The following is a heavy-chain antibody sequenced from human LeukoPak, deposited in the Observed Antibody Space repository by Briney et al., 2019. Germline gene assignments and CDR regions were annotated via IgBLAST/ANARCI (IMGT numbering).Heavy chain of an antibody. Sequence: SETLSLTCTVSGGSISSGGYYWSWLRQHPGKGLEWIGYIYYSGSTYYNPSLKSRVTISVDTSKNQFSLKLSSVTAADTAVYYCARAETYSSSWYADPWGQGTLVTVSS. V-gene: IGHV4-31*03. CDR2: IYYSGST. CDR3: ARAETYSSSWYADP. J-gene: IGHJ5*02. CDR1: GGSISSGGYY. D-gene: IGHD6-13*01.